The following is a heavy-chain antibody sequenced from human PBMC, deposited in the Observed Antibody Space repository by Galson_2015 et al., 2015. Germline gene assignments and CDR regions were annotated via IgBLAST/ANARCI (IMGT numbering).Heavy chain of an antibody. CDR1: GYTFISYY. CDR2: INPSGGST. CDR3: ARGMHDYGDYSSGWYFDL. Sequence: SVKVSCKASGYTFISYYMHWVRQAPGQGLEWMGIINPSGGSTTYAQKFQGRVTMTRDTSTSTVYMELSSLRSEDTAVYYCARGMHDYGDYSSGWYFDLWGRGTLVTVSS. D-gene: IGHD4-17*01. J-gene: IGHJ2*01. V-gene: IGHV1-46*01.